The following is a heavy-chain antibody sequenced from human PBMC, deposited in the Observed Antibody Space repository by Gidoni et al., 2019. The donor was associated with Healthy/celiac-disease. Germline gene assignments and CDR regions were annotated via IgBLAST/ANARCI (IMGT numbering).Heavy chain of an antibody. CDR1: GFTVRSNY. Sequence: EVQLVESGGGLVQPGGSLRLSCAASGFTVRSNYMSWVRQAPGKGLEWVSVIYSGGSTYYADSVKGRFTISRDNSKNTLYLQMNSLRAEDTAVYYCARDRGITIFGVVYGMDVWGQGTTVTVSS. CDR3: ARDRGITIFGVVYGMDV. V-gene: IGHV3-66*01. CDR2: IYSGGST. J-gene: IGHJ6*02. D-gene: IGHD3-3*01.